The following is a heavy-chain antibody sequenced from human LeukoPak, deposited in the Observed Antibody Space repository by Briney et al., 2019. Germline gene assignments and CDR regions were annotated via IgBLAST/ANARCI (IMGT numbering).Heavy chain of an antibody. CDR1: GGSISTYY. CDR2: IYYSGST. CDR3: ARSRSSSWYTPGS. Sequence: MTSQTLSLTCTVSGGSISTYYWSWIRQPPGKGLEWIGFIYYSGSTNYNPSLKSRLTISVDTSKNQFSLKLSSVTAADTAVYYCARSRSSSWYTPGSWGQGTLVTVSA. J-gene: IGHJ5*02. V-gene: IGHV4-59*01. D-gene: IGHD6-13*01.